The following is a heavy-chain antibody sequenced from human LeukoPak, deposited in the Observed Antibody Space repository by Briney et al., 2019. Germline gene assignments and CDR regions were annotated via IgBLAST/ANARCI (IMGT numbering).Heavy chain of an antibody. Sequence: SVKVSCKASGGTFSSYAISWVRQAPGQGLEWMGGIIPIFGTANYAQKFQGGVTITADESTSTAYMELSSLRSEDTAVYYCAGTIFGVVRDLYAGGPPDYWGQGTLVTVSS. CDR1: GGTFSSYA. CDR3: AGTIFGVVRDLYAGGPPDY. D-gene: IGHD3-3*01. J-gene: IGHJ4*02. V-gene: IGHV1-69*13. CDR2: IIPIFGTA.